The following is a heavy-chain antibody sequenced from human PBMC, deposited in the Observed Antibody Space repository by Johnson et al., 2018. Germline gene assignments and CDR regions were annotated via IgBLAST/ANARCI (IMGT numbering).Heavy chain of an antibody. J-gene: IGHJ6*02. D-gene: IGHD3-10*01. Sequence: QVQLQESGGGVVQPGRSLRLSCAASGFTFSASAIHWVRQAPGKGLEWVAVISYDGSITYYSASAQGRFTISRAPSKNTLYLQIHSLRAEDTAISYWAKEWGGSGSYCKSPGGAYYYYGMDVWGQGTTVTVSS. CDR2: ISYDGSIT. V-gene: IGHV3-30*04. CDR1: GFTFSASA. CDR3: AKEWGGSGSYCKSPGGAYYYYGMDV.